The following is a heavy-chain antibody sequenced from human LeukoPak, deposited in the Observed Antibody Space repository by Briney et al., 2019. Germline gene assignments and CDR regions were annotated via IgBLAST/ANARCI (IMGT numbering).Heavy chain of an antibody. V-gene: IGHV1-69*13. CDR3: ARSSRGGSQDYYYGMDV. CDR1: GGTFISYA. J-gene: IGHJ6*02. Sequence: SVNVSCKASGGTFISYAISWVGQAPGQGLEWMGGIIPIFGTANNAQKFQGRVTSTADESTSTAYMEMSSLRSEDTAVYYCARSSRGGSQDYYYGMDVWGRGPTVTVSS. D-gene: IGHD3-16*01. CDR2: IIPIFGTA.